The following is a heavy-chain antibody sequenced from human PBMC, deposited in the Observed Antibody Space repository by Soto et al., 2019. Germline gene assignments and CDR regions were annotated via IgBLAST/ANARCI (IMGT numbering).Heavy chain of an antibody. D-gene: IGHD2-8*01. CDR3: EAYCTNGVCYTFVDY. CDR2: ISGSGGST. Sequence: GGSLRLSCAASGFTFSSYAMSWVRQAPGKGLEWVSAISGSGGSTYYADSVKGRFTISRDNSKNTLYLQMNSLRAEDTAVYYCEAYCTNGVCYTFVDYWGQGTLVTVSS. J-gene: IGHJ4*02. CDR1: GFTFSSYA. V-gene: IGHV3-23*01.